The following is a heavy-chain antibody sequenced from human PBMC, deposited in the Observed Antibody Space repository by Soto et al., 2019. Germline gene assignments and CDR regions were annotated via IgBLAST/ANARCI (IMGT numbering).Heavy chain of an antibody. CDR2: IYYSGST. D-gene: IGHD3-10*01. J-gene: IGHJ4*02. CDR1: GGSISSGDYY. Sequence: SETLSLTCTVSGGSISSGDYYWSWIRQPPGKGLEWIGYIYYSGSTYYNPSLKSRVTISVDTSKHQFSLKLSSVTAADTAVYYCARGPGSPMVRGTEFDYWGQGTLVTVSS. V-gene: IGHV4-30-4*01. CDR3: ARGPGSPMVRGTEFDY.